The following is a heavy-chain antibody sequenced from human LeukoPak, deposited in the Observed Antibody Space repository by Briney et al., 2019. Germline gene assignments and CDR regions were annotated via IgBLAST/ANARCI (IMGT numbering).Heavy chain of an antibody. V-gene: IGHV3-30-3*01. J-gene: IGHJ3*02. CDR2: ISYDGSNK. CDR1: GFTFSSYA. CDR3: ARVCEWIQLWDAFDI. D-gene: IGHD5-18*01. Sequence: GGSLRLSCAASGFTFSSYAMHWVRQAPGKGLEGVAVISYDGSNKYYADSVKGRFTISRDNSKNTLYLQMNSLRAEDTAMYYCARVCEWIQLWDAFDIWGQGTMVTVSS.